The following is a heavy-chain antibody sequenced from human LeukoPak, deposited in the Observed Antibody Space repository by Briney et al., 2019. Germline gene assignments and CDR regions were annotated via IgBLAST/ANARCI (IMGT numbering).Heavy chain of an antibody. CDR2: IWYDGSNK. Sequence: PGGSLRLSCAASGFTFGSYGMHWVRQAPGKGLEWVAVIWYDGSNKYYADSVKGRFTISRDNSKNTLYLQMNSLRAEDTAVYYCARDFYSSSWYVRYYFDYWGQGTLVTVSS. CDR3: ARDFYSSSWYVRYYFDY. V-gene: IGHV3-33*01. CDR1: GFTFGSYG. D-gene: IGHD6-13*01. J-gene: IGHJ4*02.